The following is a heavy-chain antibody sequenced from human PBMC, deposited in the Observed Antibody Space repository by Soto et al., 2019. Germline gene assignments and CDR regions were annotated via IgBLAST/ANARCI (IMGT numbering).Heavy chain of an antibody. D-gene: IGHD5-18*01. V-gene: IGHV3-7*01. CDR2: IKQDGTEK. J-gene: IGHJ3*02. Sequence: GGSLRLSCAASGFTFSRYWMNWVRQALGKGLEWVANIKQDGTEKNYVDSVKGRFTIPRDNARNSLYLQMDSLRAEDTAVYFCARGDTPMITGMDSFDIWGQGTMVTVSS. CDR1: GFTFSRYW. CDR3: ARGDTPMITGMDSFDI.